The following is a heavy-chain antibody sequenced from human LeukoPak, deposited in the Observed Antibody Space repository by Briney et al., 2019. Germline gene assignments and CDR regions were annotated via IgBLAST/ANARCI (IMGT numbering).Heavy chain of an antibody. V-gene: IGHV3-23*01. D-gene: IGHD5-18*01. CDR1: GFTFSNYA. CDR3: ANFVDTSMGGNDY. CDR2: ISGSGGNK. Sequence: GGSLRLSCAASGFTFSNYAMNWVRQAPGKGLEWVSGISGSGGNKYYADSVQGRFTISRDNSKNTLYLQMSSLRAEDTALYYCANFVDTSMGGNDYWGQGTLVTVSS. J-gene: IGHJ4*02.